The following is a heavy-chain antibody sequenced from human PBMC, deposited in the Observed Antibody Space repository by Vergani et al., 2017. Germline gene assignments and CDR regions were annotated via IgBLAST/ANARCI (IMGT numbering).Heavy chain of an antibody. Sequence: EVQLVESGGGVVRPGGSLRLSCAASGFTFDDYGMSWVRQAPGKGLEWVSGINWNGGSTGYADSVKGRFTISRDNAKNSLYLQMNSLRTEDMAVYYCVRERYSHYNGDAFDVWGQGTMVTVSS. J-gene: IGHJ3*01. CDR3: VRERYSHYNGDAFDV. CDR2: INWNGGST. V-gene: IGHV3-20*04. CDR1: GFTFDDYG. D-gene: IGHD5-12*01.